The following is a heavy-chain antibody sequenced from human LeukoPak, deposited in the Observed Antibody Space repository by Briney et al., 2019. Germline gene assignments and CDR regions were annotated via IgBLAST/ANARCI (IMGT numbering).Heavy chain of an antibody. Sequence: QPSETLSLTCTVSGGSISSSSYYWGWIRQPPGKGLEWIGSIYYSGSTYYNPSLKSRVTISVDTSKNHFSLKLSSVTAADTAVYYCARNRDGYNSFDYWGQGTLVTVSS. V-gene: IGHV4-39*07. CDR1: GGSISSSSYY. CDR2: IYYSGST. CDR3: ARNRDGYNSFDY. D-gene: IGHD5-24*01. J-gene: IGHJ4*02.